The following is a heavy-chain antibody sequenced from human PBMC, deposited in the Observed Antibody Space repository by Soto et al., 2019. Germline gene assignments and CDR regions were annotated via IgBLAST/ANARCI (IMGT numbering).Heavy chain of an antibody. CDR1: GFSFSSYW. CDR2: ISGGGAYT. J-gene: IGHJ4*02. V-gene: IGHV3-23*01. Sequence: GGSLRLSCATSGFSFSSYWISWVRQAPGKGLEWVSTISGGGAYTYYAESVKGRFTISRDDSKNMLYLQMNGLRAEDTAVYFCAKDPKSGIPYYFDYWGQGALVTVSS. D-gene: IGHD6-13*01. CDR3: AKDPKSGIPYYFDY.